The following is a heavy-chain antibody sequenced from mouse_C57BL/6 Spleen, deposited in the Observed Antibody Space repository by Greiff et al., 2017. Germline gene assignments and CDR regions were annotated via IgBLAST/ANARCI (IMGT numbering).Heavy chain of an antibody. V-gene: IGHV5-2*01. CDR3: ARAGRYWYFDV. J-gene: IGHJ1*03. Sequence: VQLKESGGGLVQPGESLKLSCESNEYEFPSHDMSWVRKTPEKRLELVAAINSDGGSTYYPDTMQRRFIISRDNTKKTLYLQRSSLRSEDTALYYCARAGRYWYFDVWGTGTTVTVSS. CDR2: INSDGGST. CDR1: EYEFPSHD.